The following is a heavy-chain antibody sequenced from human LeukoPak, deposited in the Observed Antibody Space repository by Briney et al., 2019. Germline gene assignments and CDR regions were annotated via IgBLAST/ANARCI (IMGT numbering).Heavy chain of an antibody. J-gene: IGHJ5*02. CDR1: GFTFSSFW. CDR3: ASSLRYYYDSSGRPHWFDP. V-gene: IGHV3-7*03. D-gene: IGHD3-22*01. Sequence: GGSLRLSCAASGFTFSSFWMTWVRQATGKRLEYVANIKQDGTGKYYVGSVKGRFTISRDNAKNSLYLQMNSLRAEDTAVYYCASSLRYYYDSSGRPHWFDPWGQGTLVTVSS. CDR2: IKQDGTGK.